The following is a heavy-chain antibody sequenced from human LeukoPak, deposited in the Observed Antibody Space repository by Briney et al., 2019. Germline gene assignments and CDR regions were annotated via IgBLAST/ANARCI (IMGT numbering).Heavy chain of an antibody. CDR2: IYYSGST. J-gene: IGHJ4*02. CDR3: ARSSSVAVAGSRFDY. Sequence: PSETLSLTCTVSGGSISSYYWSWIRQPPGKGLEWIGYIYYSGSTNYNPSLKSRVTISVDTSKNQFSLKLGSVTAADTAVYYCARSSSVAVAGSRFDYWGQGALVTVSS. V-gene: IGHV4-59*01. D-gene: IGHD6-13*01. CDR1: GGSISSYY.